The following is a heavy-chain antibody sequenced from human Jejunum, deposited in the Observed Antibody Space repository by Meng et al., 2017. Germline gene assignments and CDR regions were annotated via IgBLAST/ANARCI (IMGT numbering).Heavy chain of an antibody. CDR2: VSDDGGKK. V-gene: IGHV3-30*04. CDR3: ARDKDSNGWYREYLQH. J-gene: IGHJ1*01. Sequence: GESLKISCAASGFTFNNYGLHWVRQAPGKGLEWVAVVSDDGGKKYYADSVKGRFTISRDNSNNTLYLQVHSLRTEDTAIYYCARDKDSNGWYREYLQHWGQGTLVTVSS. CDR1: GFTFNNYG. D-gene: IGHD6-19*01.